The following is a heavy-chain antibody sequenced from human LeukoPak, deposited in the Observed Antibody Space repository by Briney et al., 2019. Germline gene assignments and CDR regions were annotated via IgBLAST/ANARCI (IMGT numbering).Heavy chain of an antibody. D-gene: IGHD3-10*01. J-gene: IGHJ4*02. CDR2: YSGST. V-gene: IGHV4-39*01. Sequence: SETLSLTCTVSGDSISSSTYYWAWIRQPPGKGLEYIGSYSGSTYYNPSLKSRVTISVDTSKKQFSLKLSSVTAADTAVYYCARSSYGAGSKPYWVDCWGQGTLVTVSS. CDR3: ARSSYGAGSKPYWVDC. CDR1: GDSISSSTYY.